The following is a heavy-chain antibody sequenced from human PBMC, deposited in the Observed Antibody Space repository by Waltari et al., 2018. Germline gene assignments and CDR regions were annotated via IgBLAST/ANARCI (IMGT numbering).Heavy chain of an antibody. CDR3: TTDSIAVAGPVYYYYGMDV. J-gene: IGHJ6*02. CDR1: GFTFSNAW. Sequence: EVQLVESGGGLVKPGGSLRLSCAASGFTFSNAWMSWVRQAPGKGLEGVGRIKSKTDGGTTDYAAPVKGRFTISRDDSKNTLYLQMNSLKTEDTAVYYCTTDSIAVAGPVYYYYGMDVWGQGTTVTVSS. CDR2: IKSKTDGGTT. D-gene: IGHD6-19*01. V-gene: IGHV3-15*01.